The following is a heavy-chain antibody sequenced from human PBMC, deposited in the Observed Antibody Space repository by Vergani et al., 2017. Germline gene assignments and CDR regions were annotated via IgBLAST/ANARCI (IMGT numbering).Heavy chain of an antibody. J-gene: IGHJ4*02. V-gene: IGHV3-21*04. CDR1: GFTFGSYS. D-gene: IGHD3-22*01. CDR2: ISSGSSYI. Sequence: EVQLVESGGGLVKPGESPRLSCVASGFTFGSYSMIWVRQAPGKGLEWVSSISSGSSYIYHADSVKGRFTITRDNAKNSLYLQMNSLRAEDTAVYYCARKTCYYDSSGYGISYFDYWDQGTLVTVSS. CDR3: ARKTCYYDSSGYGISYFDY.